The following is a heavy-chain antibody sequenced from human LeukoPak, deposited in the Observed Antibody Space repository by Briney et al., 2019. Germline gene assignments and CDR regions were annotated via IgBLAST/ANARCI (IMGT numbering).Heavy chain of an antibody. J-gene: IGHJ4*02. V-gene: IGHV4-59*01. Sequence: SQTLSLTCTVSGGSMRTYYWSWIRHTPGEGQDRVGCIYYPGGTTYTPSLKSRITISVDTSKSQFSLRLSSVTAADTAVYYCGREGIPYSPSPYYFDYWGQGNLVTVSS. CDR3: GREGIPYSPSPYYFDY. D-gene: IGHD3-9*01. CDR2: IYYPGGT. CDR1: GGSMRTYY.